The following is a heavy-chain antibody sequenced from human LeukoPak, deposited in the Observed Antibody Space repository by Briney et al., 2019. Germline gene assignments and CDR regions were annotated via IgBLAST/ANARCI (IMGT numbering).Heavy chain of an antibody. CDR3: ARDQWXLPNYXDP. Sequence: ASVKVSCKASGYAFHTYGISWLRQAPGQGLEWMGWISPNSGNTNYAQTFQGRVSLTTDTSTTTAYMELTSLRSDDTAVYYCARDQWXLPNYXDPWGQXTLVXVSS. CDR1: GYAFHTYG. V-gene: IGHV1-18*01. D-gene: IGHD1-26*01. CDR2: ISPNSGNT. J-gene: IGHJ5*02.